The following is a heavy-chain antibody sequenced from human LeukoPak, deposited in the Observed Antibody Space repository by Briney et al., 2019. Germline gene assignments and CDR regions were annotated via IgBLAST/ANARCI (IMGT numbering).Heavy chain of an antibody. CDR1: GYTFTSYA. Sequence: ASVKVSCKASGYTFTSYAMNWVRQAPGQGLEWMGWINTNTGNPTYAQGFTGRFVFSLDTSVSTAYLQISSLKVEDTAVYYCARDRGTPPYYYYGMDVWGQRTTVTVSS. V-gene: IGHV7-4-1*02. J-gene: IGHJ6*02. CDR2: INTNTGNP. CDR3: ARDRGTPPYYYYGMDV.